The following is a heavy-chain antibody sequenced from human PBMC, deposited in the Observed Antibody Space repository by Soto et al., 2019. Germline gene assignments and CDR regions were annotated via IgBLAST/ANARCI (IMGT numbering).Heavy chain of an antibody. V-gene: IGHV3-74*01. CDR2: INPGGSIT. J-gene: IGHJ4*02. D-gene: IGHD2-8*01. Sequence: GGSLRLSCAASGFTFSSYWMHWVRQAPGKGLVWVSRINPGGSITAYADSVKGRFTISRDNAKNTLYLQMNSLRGDDTAVYYCARVPTGKYGVWNYWGEGTLVTVSS. CDR1: GFTFSSYW. CDR3: ARVPTGKYGVWNY.